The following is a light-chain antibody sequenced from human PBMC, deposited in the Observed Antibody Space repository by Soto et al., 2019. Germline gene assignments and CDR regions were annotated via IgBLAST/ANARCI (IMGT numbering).Light chain of an antibody. CDR1: QSIDTY. CDR3: HQYDHWPRGT. CDR2: GAS. J-gene: IGKJ2*01. Sequence: EIVLTQSPATLSVSPGERATLSCRASQSIDTYLAWYQQKPGQPPRPLIYGASNRATRVPARFSGSGSGTDFTLTISSLQSEDFAVYYCHQYDHWPRGTFGQGTKVEI. V-gene: IGKV3-15*01.